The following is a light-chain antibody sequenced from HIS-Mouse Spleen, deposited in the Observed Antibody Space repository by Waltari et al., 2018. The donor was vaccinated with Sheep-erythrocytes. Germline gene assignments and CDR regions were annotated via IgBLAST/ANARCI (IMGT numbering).Light chain of an antibody. J-gene: IGLJ2*01. CDR2: DVS. CDR3: CSYAGSYTFVV. V-gene: IGLV2-11*01. Sequence: QSALTQPRSVSGSPGQSVTISCPGTSSDVGGYNYVSWYQQHPGKAPKLMIYDVSQRPSGVPDRFSGSKSGNTASLTISGLQAEDEADYYCCSYAGSYTFVVFGGGTKLTVL. CDR1: SSDVGGYNY.